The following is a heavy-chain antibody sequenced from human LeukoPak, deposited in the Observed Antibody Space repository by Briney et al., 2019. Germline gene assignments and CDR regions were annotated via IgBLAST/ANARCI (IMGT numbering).Heavy chain of an antibody. D-gene: IGHD3-3*01. V-gene: IGHV3-30-3*01. CDR1: GFTFSSYA. J-gene: IGHJ4*02. Sequence: GGSLRLSCAASGFTFSSYAMHWVRQAPGKGLEWVAVISYDGSNKYYADSVKGRFTISRDNSKNTLYLQMNSLRAEDTAVYSCATDGGLSGVADRGFDYWGQGTLVTVSS. CDR3: ATDGGLSGVADRGFDY. CDR2: ISYDGSNK.